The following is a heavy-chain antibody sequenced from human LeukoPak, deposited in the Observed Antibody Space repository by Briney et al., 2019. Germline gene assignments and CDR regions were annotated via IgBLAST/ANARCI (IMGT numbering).Heavy chain of an antibody. V-gene: IGHV3-7*01. J-gene: IGHJ4*02. D-gene: IGHD6-25*01. CDR1: GFTFSDYR. CDR2: IEKDGSDK. Sequence: GGSLRLSCAASGFTFSDYRMTWVRQAPGKGLQWVATIEKDGSDKYYVDSVTGRFTISRDNAKTSQSLQMNSLGAEDTALYYCARLSGFTETSHFDYWGQGTLVTVSS. CDR3: ARLSGFTETSHFDY.